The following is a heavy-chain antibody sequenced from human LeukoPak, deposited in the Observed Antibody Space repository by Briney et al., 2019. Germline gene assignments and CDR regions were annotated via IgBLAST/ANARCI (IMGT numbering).Heavy chain of an antibody. J-gene: IGHJ4*02. CDR1: GYTFTGNY. Sequence: ASVKVSCKASGYTFTGNYIHWVRQAPGQGLEWMGMIYPRDGSTSYAQKFQGRVTVTRDTSTSTVHMELSGLRSEDTAVYYCARDQEGFDYWGQGTLVTVSS. CDR2: IYPRDGST. CDR3: ARDQEGFDY. V-gene: IGHV1-46*01.